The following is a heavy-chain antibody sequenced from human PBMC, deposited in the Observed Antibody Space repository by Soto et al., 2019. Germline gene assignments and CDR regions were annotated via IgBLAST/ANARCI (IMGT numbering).Heavy chain of an antibody. CDR1: GYTLTELS. Sequence: ASVKVSFKVSGYTLTELSMHWLRQAPGKGLEWMGGFDPEDGETIYAQKFQGRVTMTEDTSTDTAYMELSSLRSEDTAVYYCASPGQQLVDYYYYGMDVWGQGTTVTVSS. J-gene: IGHJ6*02. D-gene: IGHD6-13*01. CDR3: ASPGQQLVDYYYYGMDV. CDR2: FDPEDGET. V-gene: IGHV1-24*01.